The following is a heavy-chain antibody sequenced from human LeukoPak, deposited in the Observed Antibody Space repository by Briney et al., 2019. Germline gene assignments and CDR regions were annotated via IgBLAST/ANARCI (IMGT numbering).Heavy chain of an antibody. D-gene: IGHD6-13*01. CDR1: GFTFSSYA. J-gene: IGHJ4*02. Sequence: GGSLRLSCAASGFTFSSYAMSWVRQAPGKGLEWVSAISGSGGSTYYADSVKGRFTISRDNSKNTLYLQMNSLRAEDTAVYYCAKDPRSRYSSSWYRDYWGQGTLVTVS. CDR3: AKDPRSRYSSSWYRDY. V-gene: IGHV3-23*01. CDR2: ISGSGGST.